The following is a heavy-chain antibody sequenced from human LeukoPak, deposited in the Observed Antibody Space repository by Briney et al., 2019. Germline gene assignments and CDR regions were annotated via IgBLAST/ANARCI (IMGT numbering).Heavy chain of an antibody. CDR2: IYSGGST. CDR3: ARDQTDYYDSSGYYD. Sequence: GGSLRLSCAASGFTFSSYWMSWVRQAPGKGLEWVSVIYSGGSTYYADSVKGRFTISRDNSKNTLYLQMNSLRAEDTAVYYCARDQTDYYDSSGYYDWGQGTLVTVSS. J-gene: IGHJ4*02. D-gene: IGHD3-22*01. V-gene: IGHV3-53*01. CDR1: GFTFSSYW.